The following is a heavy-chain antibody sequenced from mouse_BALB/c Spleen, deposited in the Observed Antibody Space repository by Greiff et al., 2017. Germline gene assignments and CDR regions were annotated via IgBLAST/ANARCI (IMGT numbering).Heavy chain of an antibody. V-gene: IGHV5-6-5*01. J-gene: IGHJ2*01. Sequence: DVKLVESGGGLVKPGGSLKLSCAASGFTFSSYAMSWVRQTPEKRLEWVASISSGGSTYYPDSVKGRFTISRDNARNILYLQMSSLRSEDTAMYYCARRRGNFFDYWGQGTTLTVSS. CDR1: GFTFSSYA. D-gene: IGHD2-1*01. CDR2: ISSGGST. CDR3: ARRRGNFFDY.